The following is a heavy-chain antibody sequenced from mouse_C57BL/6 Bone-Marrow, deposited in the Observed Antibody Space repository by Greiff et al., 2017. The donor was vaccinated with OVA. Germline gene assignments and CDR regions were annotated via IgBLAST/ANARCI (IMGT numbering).Heavy chain of an antibody. CDR3: ARMENYYGSRGYFDV. D-gene: IGHD1-1*01. J-gene: IGHJ1*03. Sequence: QVTLKECGPGILQPSQTLSLTCSFSGFSLSTFGMGVGWIRQPSGKGLEWLAHIWWDDDKYYTPALKSRLPISKDTSKNQVFLKIANVDTADTATYYGARMENYYGSRGYFDVWGTGTTVTVSS. V-gene: IGHV8-8*01. CDR2: IWWDDDK. CDR1: GFSLSTFGMG.